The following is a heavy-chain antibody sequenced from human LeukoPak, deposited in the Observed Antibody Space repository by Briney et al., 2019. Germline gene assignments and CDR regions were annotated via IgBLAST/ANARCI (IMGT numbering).Heavy chain of an antibody. CDR3: VRDNDSIFDN. J-gene: IGHJ4*02. Sequence: GGSLRLSCAASGFTFSSYWRHWVRQAPGRGLVWVSRINSDGSSTRYADSVKGRFTISRDDAKNTLYLQMNSLRAEDTAVYHCVRDNDSIFDNWGQGTLVTVSS. CDR2: INSDGSST. V-gene: IGHV3-74*01. D-gene: IGHD2/OR15-2a*01. CDR1: GFTFSSYW.